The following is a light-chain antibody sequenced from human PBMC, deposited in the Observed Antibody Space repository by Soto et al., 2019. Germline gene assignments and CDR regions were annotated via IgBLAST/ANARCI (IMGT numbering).Light chain of an antibody. J-gene: IGLJ1*01. CDR2: DVT. CDR3: SSYTSSSPLYV. CDR1: SSDVGGYNY. V-gene: IGLV2-14*03. Sequence: QSALTQPASVSGSPGQSITISCTGTSSDVGGYNYVSWYQHHPGKAPKLMIYDVTNRPSGVSNRFSGAKSGNTASLTISGLQAEDEADYYCSSYTSSSPLYVFGPGTKLTVL.